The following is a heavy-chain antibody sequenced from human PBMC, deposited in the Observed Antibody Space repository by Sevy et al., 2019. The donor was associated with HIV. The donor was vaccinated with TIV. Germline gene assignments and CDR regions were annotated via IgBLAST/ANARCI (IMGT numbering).Heavy chain of an antibody. J-gene: IGHJ4*02. V-gene: IGHV4-39*01. CDR2: IYYSGST. Sequence: SETLSLTCTVSGGSISSSSYYWGWIRQPPGKGLEWIGSIYYSGSTYYNPSLKSRVTISVDTSKNQFSLKLSSVIAADTAVYYCARHARGSSWARPRLTYFDYWGQGTLVTVSS. D-gene: IGHD6-13*01. CDR3: ARHARGSSWARPRLTYFDY. CDR1: GGSISSSSYY.